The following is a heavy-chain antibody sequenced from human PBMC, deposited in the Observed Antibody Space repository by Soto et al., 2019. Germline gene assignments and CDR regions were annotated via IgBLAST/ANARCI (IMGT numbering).Heavy chain of an antibody. CDR2: TYYRSKWYN. Sequence: SQTLSLTCAISGDSVSSNSAAGNWIRQSPSRGLEWLGRTYYRSKWYNDYAVSVKSRITINPDTSKNQFSLQLNSVTPEDTAVYYCARSGYYFPMGYYYYYYVMDVWGQGTTVTVS. V-gene: IGHV6-1*01. CDR3: ARSGYYFPMGYYYYYYVMDV. J-gene: IGHJ6*02. D-gene: IGHD3-22*01. CDR1: GDSVSSNSAA.